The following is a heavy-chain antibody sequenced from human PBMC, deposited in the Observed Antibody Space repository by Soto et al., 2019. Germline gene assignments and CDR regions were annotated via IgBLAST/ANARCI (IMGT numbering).Heavy chain of an antibody. CDR2: ISSNGDTA. CDR1: GFTFSNYG. D-gene: IGHD4-17*01. V-gene: IGHV3-23*01. J-gene: IGHJ5*01. Sequence: GSLRLSCSASGFTFSNYGMNWVRQAPGKGPEWVSGISSNGDTANYADSVNGRFTISRDNSKNALYMQMNGLRPEDTAVYYCAKYLIRWPHYAFDSCGQGXLVTVFS. CDR3: AKYLIRWPHYAFDS.